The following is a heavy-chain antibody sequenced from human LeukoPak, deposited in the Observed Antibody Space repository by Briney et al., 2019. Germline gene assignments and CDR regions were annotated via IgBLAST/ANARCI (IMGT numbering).Heavy chain of an antibody. J-gene: IGHJ4*02. V-gene: IGHV3-23*01. CDR3: AKGRVSDY. CDR1: GFTFSDYA. Sequence: PGGSLRLSCSASGFTFSDYAMVWVCQAPGKGLEWVSTIGGRGGNTFYADAVRGRFTISRDNSNNTLYLEMSSLRAEDTAVYYCAKGRVSDYWGQGTLVTVSS. D-gene: IGHD4-11*01. CDR2: IGGRGGNT.